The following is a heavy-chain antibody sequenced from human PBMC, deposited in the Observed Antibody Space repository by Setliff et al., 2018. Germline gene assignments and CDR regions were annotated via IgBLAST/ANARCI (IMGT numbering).Heavy chain of an antibody. CDR1: GYTFTGYY. CDR2: INPNSGGT. V-gene: IGHV1-2*02. D-gene: IGHD2-15*01. J-gene: IGHJ6*02. Sequence: ASVKVSCKASGYTFTGYYMHWVRQAPGQGPEWMGWINPNSGGTSYAQRFQGRVTMTRDPSIGTAYMELSSLRSEDTALYSCAASVGGAPYYYGLDVWGQGTTVTVSS. CDR3: AASVGGAPYYYGLDV.